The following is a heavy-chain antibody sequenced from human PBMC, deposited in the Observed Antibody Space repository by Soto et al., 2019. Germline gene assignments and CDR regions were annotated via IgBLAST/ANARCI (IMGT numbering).Heavy chain of an antibody. CDR1: GASFRSSA. V-gene: IGHV1-69*13. D-gene: IGHD3-9*01. J-gene: IGHJ4*02. Sequence: GASVNVSWKTCGASFRSSAISWLREAAGQGPQGXGGIIPIFVTANYAQKFRGRVTIVADEYTSTAYMELSSLRSEDTAVYYCARGPHYDIRTEFDYWGQGTLVTVSS. CDR2: IIPIFVTA. CDR3: ARGPHYDIRTEFDY.